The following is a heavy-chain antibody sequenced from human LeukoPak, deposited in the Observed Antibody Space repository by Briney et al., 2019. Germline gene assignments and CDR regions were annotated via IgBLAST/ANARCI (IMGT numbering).Heavy chain of an antibody. D-gene: IGHD6-13*01. CDR2: INPNSGGT. V-gene: IGHV1-2*02. CDR3: ARGVTGIYYYYYMDV. CDR1: GYTFTGHY. Sequence: GASVKVSCKASGYTFTGHYMHWVRQAPGQGLEWMGWINPNSGGTNYAQKFQGRVTMTRDTSISTAYMELSRLRSDDTAVYYCARGVTGIYYYYYMDVWGKGTTVTVSS. J-gene: IGHJ6*03.